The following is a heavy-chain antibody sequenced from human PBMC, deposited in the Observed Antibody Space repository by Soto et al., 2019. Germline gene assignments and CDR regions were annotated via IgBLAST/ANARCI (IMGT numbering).Heavy chain of an antibody. Sequence: SETLSLTCTVSCGSISSYYWSWIRQPPGKGLEWIGYIYYSGSTNYSPSLKSRVTISVDTSKNQFSLQLNSVTPEDTAVYYCARLVGVLARSWFDPWGQGTLVTVSS. D-gene: IGHD2-15*01. CDR2: IYYSGST. CDR3: ARLVGVLARSWFDP. V-gene: IGHV4-59*12. CDR1: CGSISSYY. J-gene: IGHJ5*02.